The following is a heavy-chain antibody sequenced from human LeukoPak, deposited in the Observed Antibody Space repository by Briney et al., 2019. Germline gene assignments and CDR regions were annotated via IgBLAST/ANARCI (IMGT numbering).Heavy chain of an antibody. Sequence: SLKSSCKTSRGTFSTYAISSVRQAPRHRLEWMGGIIPIFGTANYAQKFQSRVTITADKSTSAAYMELSSLRSEDTAVYYCARGPTYEYVWGSYRSSSYFDYWGQGTLVTVSS. D-gene: IGHD3-16*02. CDR3: ARGPTYEYVWGSYRSSSYFDY. CDR1: RGTFSTYA. V-gene: IGHV1-69*06. J-gene: IGHJ4*02. CDR2: IIPIFGTA.